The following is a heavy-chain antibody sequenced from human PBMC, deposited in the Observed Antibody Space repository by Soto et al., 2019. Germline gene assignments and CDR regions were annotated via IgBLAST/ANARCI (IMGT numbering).Heavy chain of an antibody. D-gene: IGHD3-3*01. J-gene: IGHJ6*02. Sequence: QVQLQESGPGLVKPSETLSLTYTVSGGSVSSESHYWSWIRQTPGKGLEWIGYIYYTGSTNYNPSLKGRVTMSVDTSRDQVSLRLRSVTRADTAVYYCARDQYDFRSGSYYCAMEVWGQGTKVTVSS. CDR1: GGSVSSESHY. CDR2: IYYTGST. CDR3: ARDQYDFRSGSYYCAMEV. V-gene: IGHV4-61*01.